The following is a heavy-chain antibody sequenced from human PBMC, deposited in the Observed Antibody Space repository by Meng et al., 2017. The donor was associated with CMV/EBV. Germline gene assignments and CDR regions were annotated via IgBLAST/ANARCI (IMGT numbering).Heavy chain of an antibody. V-gene: IGHV3-21*01. J-gene: IGHJ4*02. Sequence: EVQLVESGGGLDKPGGALRLSCAASGFTFSSYSMNWVRQAPGKGLEWVSSISSSSSYIYYADSVKGRFTISRDNAKNSLYLQMNSLRAEDTAVYYCARSLREGARGFDYWGQGTLVTVSS. CDR2: ISSSSSYI. CDR3: ARSLREGARGFDY. D-gene: IGHD1-26*01. CDR1: GFTFSSYS.